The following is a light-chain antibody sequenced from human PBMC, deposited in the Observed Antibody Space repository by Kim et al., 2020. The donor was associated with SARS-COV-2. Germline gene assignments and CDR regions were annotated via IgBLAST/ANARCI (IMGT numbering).Light chain of an antibody. J-gene: IGKJ2*03. CDR1: QSISSW. V-gene: IGKV1-5*03. CDR3: QQYNSYSYS. Sequence: ASVGDRVTITCRASQSISSWVAWYQQKPGKAPKLLIYKASSLESGVPSRFSGSGSGTEFTLTISSLQPDDFATYYCQQYNSYSYSFGQGTKLEI. CDR2: KAS.